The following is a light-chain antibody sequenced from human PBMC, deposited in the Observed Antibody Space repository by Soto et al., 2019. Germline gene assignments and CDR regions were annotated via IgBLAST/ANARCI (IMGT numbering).Light chain of an antibody. J-gene: IGKJ1*01. CDR2: GAS. CDR1: QSVSSN. Sequence: EIVMTQSPATLSVSPGERATLSCRASQSVSSNLAWYQQKPGQAPRLLIYGASTRATGIPARFSGSGSGTEFTLTISSLQSEDFAVYYCQHYNNWPRTFGQGTEVAIK. V-gene: IGKV3-15*01. CDR3: QHYNNWPRT.